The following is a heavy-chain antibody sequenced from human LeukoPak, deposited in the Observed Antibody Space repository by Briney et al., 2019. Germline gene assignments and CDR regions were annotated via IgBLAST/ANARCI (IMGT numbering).Heavy chain of an antibody. CDR1: GGSFSGYY. J-gene: IGHJ3*02. V-gene: IGHV4-34*01. CDR3: ARRHYDSSGYYLEDAFDI. Sequence: SETLSLTCAVYGGSFSGYYWSWIRQPPGKGLEWIGEINHSGSTSYNPSLKSRVTISVDTSKNQFSLKLSSVTAADTAVYYCARRHYDSSGYYLEDAFDIWGQGTMVTVSS. CDR2: INHSGST. D-gene: IGHD3-22*01.